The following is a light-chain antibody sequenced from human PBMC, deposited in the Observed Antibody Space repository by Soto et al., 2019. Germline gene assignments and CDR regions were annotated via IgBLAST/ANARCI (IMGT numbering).Light chain of an antibody. Sequence: QLVLTQPPSASASLGASVTLTCTLSSGYSNYKVDWYQQRPGKGPRFVMRVGTGGIVGSKGDGIPDRFSVLGSGLNRYLTIKNSQEEDESDYHCGADHGSGSNFVVVFSGGTKLTVL. CDR2: VGTGGIVG. CDR3: GADHGSGSNFVVV. CDR1: SGYSNYK. V-gene: IGLV9-49*01. J-gene: IGLJ2*01.